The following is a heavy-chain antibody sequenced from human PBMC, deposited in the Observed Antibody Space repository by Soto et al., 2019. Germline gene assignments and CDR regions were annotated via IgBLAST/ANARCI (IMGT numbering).Heavy chain of an antibody. CDR1: GFTFSSYW. CDR3: ARVGCSGGSCYPTPNLVDYYMDV. Sequence: GGSLRLSCAASGFTFSSYWMSWVRQAPGKGLEWVANIKQDGSEKYYVDSVKGRFTISRDNGKNSLYLQMNSLRAEDTAVYYCARVGCSGGSCYPTPNLVDYYMDVWGKGTTVTVSS. D-gene: IGHD2-15*01. V-gene: IGHV3-7*01. J-gene: IGHJ6*03. CDR2: IKQDGSEK.